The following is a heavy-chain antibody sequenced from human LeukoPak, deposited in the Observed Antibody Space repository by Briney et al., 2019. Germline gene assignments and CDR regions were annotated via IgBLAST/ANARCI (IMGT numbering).Heavy chain of an antibody. CDR2: IIPIFGTA. V-gene: IGHV1-69*13. CDR3: ARGATSAYYYYYYMDV. Sequence: ASVKVSCKASGGTFSSYAISWVRQAPGQGLEWMGGIIPIFGTANYAQKFQGRVTITADESTSTAHMELSSLRSEDTAVYCCARGATSAYYYYYYMDVWGKGTTVTVSS. D-gene: IGHD1-26*01. J-gene: IGHJ6*03. CDR1: GGTFSSYA.